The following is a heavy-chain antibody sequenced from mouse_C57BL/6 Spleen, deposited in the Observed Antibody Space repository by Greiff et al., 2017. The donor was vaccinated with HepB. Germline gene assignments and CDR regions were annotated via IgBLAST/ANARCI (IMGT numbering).Heavy chain of an antibody. Sequence: QVQLQQPGAELVRPGTSVKLSCKASGYTFTSYWMHWVKQMPGQGLEWIGVIDPSDSYTNYNQKFKGKATLTVDTYSITAYMQLSSLTSEDSAVDYCARSNGYYPFDDWGQGTTLTVSS. CDR3: ARSNGYYPFDD. J-gene: IGHJ2*01. D-gene: IGHD2-3*01. V-gene: IGHV1-59*01. CDR2: IDPSDSYT. CDR1: GYTFTSYW.